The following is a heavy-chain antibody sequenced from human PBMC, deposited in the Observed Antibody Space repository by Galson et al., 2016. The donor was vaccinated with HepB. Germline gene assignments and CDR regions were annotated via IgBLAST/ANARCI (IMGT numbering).Heavy chain of an antibody. CDR2: VSYSGYT. CDR3: ARDQIVVLPVDRYGGMDV. D-gene: IGHD4-23*01. CDR1: GGSLINYY. V-gene: IGHV4-59*01. J-gene: IGHJ6*02. Sequence: ETLSLTCSVSGGSLINYYWTWVRQFPGKGLEWIGYVSYSGYTEYNPSLESRVRISVDTSRNLFSLTLGSVSAADTAVYFCARDQIVVLPVDRYGGMDVWGQGTTVTVSS.